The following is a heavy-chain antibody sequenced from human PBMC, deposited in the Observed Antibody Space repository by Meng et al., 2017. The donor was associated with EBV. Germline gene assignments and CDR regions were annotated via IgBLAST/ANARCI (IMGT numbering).Heavy chain of an antibody. CDR1: GAHFFSFV. Sequence: GAAVTELGSAVQLPSISSGAHFFSFVIRSVRQAPAQGRELLGDITPDFGISNYAGCFQGRVTISADTSTKTASLDLSCLTSDDTAVYYCGRDLSLRSGECVWGQGTLVTVSS. D-gene: IGHD1-26*01. J-gene: IGHJ4*02. V-gene: IGHV1-69*17. CDR3: GRDLSLRSGECV. CDR2: ITPDFGIS.